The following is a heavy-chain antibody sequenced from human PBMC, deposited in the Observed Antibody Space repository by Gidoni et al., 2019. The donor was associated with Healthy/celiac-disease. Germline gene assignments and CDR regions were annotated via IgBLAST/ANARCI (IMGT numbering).Heavy chain of an antibody. D-gene: IGHD6-6*01. Sequence: QVQLVESGGGVVQPGRSLRLSCAASGFTFSSYAMPWVRQAPGKGLEWVAVISYDGSNKYYADSVKGRFTISRDNSKNTLYLQMNSLRAEDTAVYYCASLISGSIATPNGMDVWGQGTTVTVSS. J-gene: IGHJ6*02. V-gene: IGHV3-30-3*01. CDR3: ASLISGSIATPNGMDV. CDR1: GFTFSSYA. CDR2: ISYDGSNK.